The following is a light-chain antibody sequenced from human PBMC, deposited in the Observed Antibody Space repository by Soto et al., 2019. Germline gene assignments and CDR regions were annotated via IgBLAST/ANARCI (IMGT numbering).Light chain of an antibody. CDR2: DAS. CDR1: LSVSTK. V-gene: IGKV3-15*01. J-gene: IGKJ2*01. Sequence: EVVMTQSPDTLSVSPGERVTLSCWASLSVSTKLAWYQQKPGQAPRLVIYDASSRATGIPARFSGSGSGTEFTLTISSLQSEDFAIYFCQHYKQWPLTFGQGTKLEI. CDR3: QHYKQWPLT.